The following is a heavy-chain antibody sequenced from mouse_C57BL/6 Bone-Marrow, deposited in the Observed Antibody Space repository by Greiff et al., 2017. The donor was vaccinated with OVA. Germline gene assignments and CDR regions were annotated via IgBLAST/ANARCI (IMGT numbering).Heavy chain of an antibody. CDR2: IDPSDSYT. J-gene: IGHJ4*01. Sequence: VQLQQPGAELVRPGTSVKLSCKASGYTFTSYWMHWVKQRPGQGLEWIGVIDPSDSYTNYNQKFKGKATLTVDTSSSTAYMQLSSLTSEDSAVYYCARLTGTNYYAMDYWGQGTSVTVSS. D-gene: IGHD4-1*01. V-gene: IGHV1-59*01. CDR1: GYTFTSYW. CDR3: ARLTGTNYYAMDY.